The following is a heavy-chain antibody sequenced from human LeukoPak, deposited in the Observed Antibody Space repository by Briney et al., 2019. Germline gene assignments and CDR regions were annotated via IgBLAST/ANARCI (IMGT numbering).Heavy chain of an antibody. Sequence: SETLSLTCTVSGGSISSYYWSWIRQPPGKGLEWIGYIYYSGSTNYNPSLKSRVTISVDPSKNQFSLKLTSVTAADTAVYYCAREAHYYDSSGYYYGQGDYYFDYWGQGTLVTVSS. V-gene: IGHV4-59*12. CDR2: IYYSGST. CDR1: GGSISSYY. CDR3: AREAHYYDSSGYYYGQGDYYFDY. J-gene: IGHJ4*02. D-gene: IGHD3-22*01.